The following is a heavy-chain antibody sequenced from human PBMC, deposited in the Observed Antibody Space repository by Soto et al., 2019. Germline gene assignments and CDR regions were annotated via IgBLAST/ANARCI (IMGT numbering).Heavy chain of an antibody. V-gene: IGHV1-58*01. CDR3: AAVSVGAESSAFDI. D-gene: IGHD1-26*01. CDR2: IVVGSCNT. J-gene: IGHJ3*02. CDR1: GFTFTSSA. Sequence: GASGRVCCEASGFTFTSSAVQWVRQSRGQRLEWIGWIVVGSCNTNYAQKFQERVTITRDISTSTAYMALSSLRSEDTAVYYCAAVSVGAESSAFDIWGQGTMVTVSS.